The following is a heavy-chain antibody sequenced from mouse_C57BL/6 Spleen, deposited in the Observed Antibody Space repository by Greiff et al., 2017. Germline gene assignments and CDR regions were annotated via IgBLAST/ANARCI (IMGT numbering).Heavy chain of an antibody. V-gene: IGHV1-7*01. CDR1: GYTFTSYW. CDR3: ARGYYGSSYGFDY. Sequence: VNVVESGAELAKPGASVKLSCKASGYTFTSYWMHWVKQRPGQGLEWIGYINPSSGYTKYNQKFKDKATLTADKSSSTAYMQLSSLTYEDSAVYYCARGYYGSSYGFDYWGQGTTLTVSS. J-gene: IGHJ2*01. D-gene: IGHD1-1*01. CDR2: INPSSGYT.